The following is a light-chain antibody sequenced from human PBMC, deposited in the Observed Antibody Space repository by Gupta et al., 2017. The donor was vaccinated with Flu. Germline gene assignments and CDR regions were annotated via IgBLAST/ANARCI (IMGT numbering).Light chain of an antibody. CDR3: ATWDDSLNGPV. CDR1: NSNIGRNT. V-gene: IGLV1-44*01. J-gene: IGLJ3*02. CDR2: TDN. Sequence: QSLLTQPPSSSGTPGQRVTTSCSGSNSNIGRNTLSWYQQLPGAAPKLIIQTDNQRPSGVPVRFSGSKAGTSASLTISGLQSEDEGDFYCATWDDSLNGPVFGGGTRLTVL.